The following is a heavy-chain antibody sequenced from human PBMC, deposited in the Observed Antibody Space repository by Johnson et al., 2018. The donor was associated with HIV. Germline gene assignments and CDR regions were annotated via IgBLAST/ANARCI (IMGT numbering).Heavy chain of an antibody. V-gene: IGHV3-66*01. CDR2: IYSGDTE. Sequence: MQLVESGGGVVQPGRSLRLSCAASGFTFRSYAMHWVRQAPGKGLEWVSVIYSGDTEYYADSVKGRFSISRDNSKNTLYLQMNSLRAEDTAVYYCARSGPNWAFDFWGQGTMVTVSS. J-gene: IGHJ3*01. CDR1: GFTFRSYA. CDR3: ARSGPNWAFDF. D-gene: IGHD1-1*01.